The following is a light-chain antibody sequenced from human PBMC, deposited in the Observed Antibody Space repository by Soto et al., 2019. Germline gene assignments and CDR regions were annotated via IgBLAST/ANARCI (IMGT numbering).Light chain of an antibody. V-gene: IGLV2-11*01. CDR1: GSDVGGYNY. CDR2: DVS. Sequence: QSALTQPRSVSGSPGQSVTVSCTGTGSDVGGYNYVSWYQQHPGKAPKLMIYDVSKRPSGVPDRFSGSKSGNTASLTISGLQAEDEADYYCQSYDSTLDARYVFGTGTKLTVL. CDR3: QSYDSTLDARYV. J-gene: IGLJ1*01.